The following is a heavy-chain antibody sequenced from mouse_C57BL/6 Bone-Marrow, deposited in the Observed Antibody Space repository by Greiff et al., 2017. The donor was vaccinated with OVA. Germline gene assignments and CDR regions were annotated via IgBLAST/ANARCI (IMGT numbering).Heavy chain of an antibody. CDR1: GFNIKDYY. Sequence: EVLLVESGAELVKPGASVKLSCTASGFNIKDYYMHWVKQRTEQGLEWIGRIDPEDGETKYAAKFQGKATITADPSSSTASLQLSSLTSEGTAVYYCSSYYFDYWGQGTTLTVSS. V-gene: IGHV14-2*01. CDR2: IDPEDGET. J-gene: IGHJ2*01. CDR3: SSYYFDY.